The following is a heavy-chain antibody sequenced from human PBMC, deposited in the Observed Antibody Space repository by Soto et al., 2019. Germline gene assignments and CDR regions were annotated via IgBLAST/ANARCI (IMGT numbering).Heavy chain of an antibody. CDR2: INHSGST. J-gene: IGHJ4*02. CDR1: GGSFSGYY. Sequence: QVQLQQWGAGLLKPSETLSLTCAVYGGSFSGYYWSWIRQPPGKGLEWIGEINHSGSTNYNPSLKSRVTISVDPSKNQFSLKLSSVTAADTAVYDCARGWGRISDYWGQGALVAVSS. V-gene: IGHV4-34*01. CDR3: ARGWGRISDY. D-gene: IGHD7-27*01.